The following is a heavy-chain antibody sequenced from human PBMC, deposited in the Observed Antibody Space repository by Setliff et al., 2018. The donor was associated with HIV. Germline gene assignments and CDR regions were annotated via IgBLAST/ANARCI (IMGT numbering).Heavy chain of an antibody. CDR3: ARVEAKIRGATYGMDV. V-gene: IGHV4-59*11. CDR2: IYNSGNT. CDR1: GDSISNHY. D-gene: IGHD3-10*01. Sequence: SETLSLTCNVSGDSISNHYWNWIRQPPGKGLEWIATIYNSGNTVSNPSLKSRVTISVGTSKNQFSLTLNSVTAADTAVYFCARVEAKIRGATYGMDVWGQGTTVTV. J-gene: IGHJ6*02.